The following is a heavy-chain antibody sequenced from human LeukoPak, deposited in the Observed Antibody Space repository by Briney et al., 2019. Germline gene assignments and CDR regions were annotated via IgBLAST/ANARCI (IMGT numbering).Heavy chain of an antibody. D-gene: IGHD1-26*01. CDR1: GFTFSSYS. J-gene: IGHJ5*02. CDR3: ARFFGSGSNNWLDP. CDR2: ISSSSSYI. V-gene: IGHV3-21*01. Sequence: GGSLRLSCAASGFTFSSYSMNWVRQAPGKGLEWVSSISSSSSYIYYADSVKGRFTISRDNAKNSLYLQMNSLRAEDTAVYYCARFFGSGSNNWLDPWGQGTLVTVSS.